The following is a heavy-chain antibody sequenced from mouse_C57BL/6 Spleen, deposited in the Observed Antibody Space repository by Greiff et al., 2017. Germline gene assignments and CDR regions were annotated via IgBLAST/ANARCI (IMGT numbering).Heavy chain of an antibody. J-gene: IGHJ2*01. D-gene: IGHD2-12*01. Sequence: VQLQQSDAELVKPGASVKISCKVSGYTFTDHTIHWMKQRPEQGLEWIGYIYPRDGSTKYNEKFKGKATLTADKSSCTAYMQLNSLTSEDSAVYFCARVPHVTTDGFDYWGQGTTLTVSS. CDR1: GYTFTDHT. V-gene: IGHV1-78*01. CDR2: IYPRDGST. CDR3: ARVPHVTTDGFDY.